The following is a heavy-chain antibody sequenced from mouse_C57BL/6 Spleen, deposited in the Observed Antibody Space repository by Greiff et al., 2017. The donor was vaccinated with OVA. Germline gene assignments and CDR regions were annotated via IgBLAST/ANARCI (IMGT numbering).Heavy chain of an antibody. Sequence: VQLKESGPGMVKPSQSLSLTCTVTGYSITSGYDWHWIRHFPGNKLEWMGYISYSGSTNYNPSLKSRISITHDTSKNHFFLKLNSVTTEDTATYYCARGLLRPYAMDYWGQGTSVTVSS. CDR2: ISYSGST. CDR3: ARGLLRPYAMDY. CDR1: GYSITSGYD. V-gene: IGHV3-1*01. D-gene: IGHD3-2*02. J-gene: IGHJ4*01.